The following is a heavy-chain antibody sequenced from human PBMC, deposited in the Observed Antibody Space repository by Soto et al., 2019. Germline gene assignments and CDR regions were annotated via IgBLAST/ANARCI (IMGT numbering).Heavy chain of an antibody. CDR3: AKSHGEWNYFAFDI. CDR1: GFTFDDYA. Sequence: GGSLRLSCAASGFTFDDYAMHWVRQAPGKGLEWVSGISWNSGSIGYADSVKGRFTISRDNAKNSLYLQMNSLRAEDTALYYCAKSHGEWNYFAFDIWGQGTMVTVSS. D-gene: IGHD1-7*01. V-gene: IGHV3-9*01. CDR2: ISWNSGSI. J-gene: IGHJ3*02.